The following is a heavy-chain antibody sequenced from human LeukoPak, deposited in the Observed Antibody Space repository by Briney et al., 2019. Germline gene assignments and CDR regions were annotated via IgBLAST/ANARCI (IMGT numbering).Heavy chain of an antibody. J-gene: IGHJ6*02. Sequence: GRSLRLSCAASGITFRNYGMHWVRQAPGKGLEWVAYIWYDGSNKYYADSVKGRFTISRDNAKNSLYLQMNSLRAEDTAVYYCARDQWVHYYYYGMDVWGQGTTVTVSS. D-gene: IGHD1-26*01. V-gene: IGHV3-33*01. CDR2: IWYDGSNK. CDR1: GITFRNYG. CDR3: ARDQWVHYYYYGMDV.